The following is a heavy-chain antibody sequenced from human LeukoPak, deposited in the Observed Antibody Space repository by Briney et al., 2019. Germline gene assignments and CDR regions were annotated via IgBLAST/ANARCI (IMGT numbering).Heavy chain of an antibody. CDR2: MKGGGET. J-gene: IGHJ4*02. CDR3: AKANWVLNADAVW. Sequence: GGSLRLSSAASGFSFSNYAMSWVRQAPARGPEWVSSMKGGGETFYADSVKGRFTLSRDDSRNTVYLQLNNLRVEDTAIYYCAKANWVLNADAVWWGQGTQVTVSS. V-gene: IGHV3-23*01. D-gene: IGHD3-9*01. CDR1: GFSFSNYA.